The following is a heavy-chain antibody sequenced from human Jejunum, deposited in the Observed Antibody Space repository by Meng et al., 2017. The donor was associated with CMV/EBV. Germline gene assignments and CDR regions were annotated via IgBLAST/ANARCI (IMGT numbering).Heavy chain of an antibody. Sequence: FTFGGAEMHGVRRASGKGLGWVGHIRGKAHSYATSYATSVKGRFTISRDDSKNTAYLQMNSLKTEDTAVYYCTRADSSNYGSLFDYWGQGTLVTVSS. CDR1: FTFGGAE. CDR2: IRGKAHSYAT. V-gene: IGHV3-73*01. CDR3: TRADSSNYGSLFDY. J-gene: IGHJ4*02. D-gene: IGHD4-11*01.